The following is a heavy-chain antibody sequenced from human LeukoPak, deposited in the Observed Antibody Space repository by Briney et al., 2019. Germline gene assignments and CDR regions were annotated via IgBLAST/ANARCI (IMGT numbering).Heavy chain of an antibody. D-gene: IGHD6-19*01. CDR2: VSGSGSRT. CDR1: GVTFSSYT. Sequence: GGTLSLTCAASGVTFSSYTMCWVWNAPAPGLGLVSVVSGSGSRTYNSDSVQDRCTTTRDNTSNKLFLQMKSLRTEDKAVYYCAKGPRGSGWTYFAYWGQGTLVPVSS. J-gene: IGHJ4*02. V-gene: IGHV3-23*01. CDR3: AKGPRGSGWTYFAY.